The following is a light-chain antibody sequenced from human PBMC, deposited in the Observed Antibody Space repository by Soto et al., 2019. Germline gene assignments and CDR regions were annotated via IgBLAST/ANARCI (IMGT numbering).Light chain of an antibody. CDR3: QQYNDWPPIT. CDR1: PSVGTN. Sequence: EILMTQSPATLSVSPGERATLSCRASPSVGTNLAWYQQKPGQTPRLLLYYASTRATGIPARFSGSVSGTEFTLTISSLQSEDFALYYCQQYNDWPPITVGQGTRLEIK. CDR2: YAS. J-gene: IGKJ5*01. V-gene: IGKV3-15*01.